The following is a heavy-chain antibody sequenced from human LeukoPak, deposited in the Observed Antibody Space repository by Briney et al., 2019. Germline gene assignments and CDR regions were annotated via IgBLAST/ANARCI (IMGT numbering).Heavy chain of an antibody. J-gene: IGHJ3*02. D-gene: IGHD3-10*01. Sequence: SETLSLTCTVSGGSISSYYWSWIRQPPGKGLEWIGYIYYSGTTNYNPSLESRVTISVDTSKNQFSLKLSSVTAADTAVYYCARGVVRGVIRAFDIWGQGTMVTVSS. CDR2: IYYSGTT. V-gene: IGHV4-59*01. CDR3: ARGVVRGVIRAFDI. CDR1: GGSISSYY.